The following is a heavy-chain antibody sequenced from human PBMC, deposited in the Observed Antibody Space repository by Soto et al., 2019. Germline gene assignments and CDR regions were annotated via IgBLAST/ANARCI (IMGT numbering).Heavy chain of an antibody. V-gene: IGHV3-9*01. CDR3: AKDFFIGCSCPEQYNRFDP. J-gene: IGHJ5*02. Sequence: PGGSLRLSCAASGFTFDDYAMHWVRQAPGKGLEWVSGISWNSGSIGYADSVKGRFTISRDNAKNSLYLQMNSLRAEDTALYYCAKDFFIGCSCPEQYNRFDPWG. D-gene: IGHD2-15*01. CDR1: GFTFDDYA. CDR2: ISWNSGSI.